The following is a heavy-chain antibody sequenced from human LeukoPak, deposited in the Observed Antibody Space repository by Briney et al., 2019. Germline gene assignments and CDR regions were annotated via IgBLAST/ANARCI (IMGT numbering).Heavy chain of an antibody. CDR1: RYTFTTYY. V-gene: IGHV1-46*01. CDR3: ARENGAYCGGDCFPDYFDY. D-gene: IGHD2-21*01. CDR2: INPSGGST. J-gene: IGHJ4*02. Sequence: ASVKVSCKASRYTFTTYYMHWVRQAPGQGLEWMGIINPSGGSTSYAQKFQGRVIMTRDTSTGTVHMELSSLRSEDTAVYYCARENGAYCGGDCFPDYFDYWGQGSLVTVSS.